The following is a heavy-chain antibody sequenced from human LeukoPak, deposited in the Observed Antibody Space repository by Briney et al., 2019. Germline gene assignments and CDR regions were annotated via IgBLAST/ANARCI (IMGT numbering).Heavy chain of an antibody. CDR2: ISYDGSNK. CDR1: GFTFSSYG. V-gene: IGHV3-30*03. D-gene: IGHD6-13*01. Sequence: PGGSLRLSCAASGFTFSSYGMHWVRQAPGKGLEWVAVISYDGSNKYYANSVKGRFTISRDNSKNTLYLQMGSLRAEDMAVYYCARDSSSWYSQGWFDPWGQGTLVTVSS. CDR3: ARDSSSWYSQGWFDP. J-gene: IGHJ5*02.